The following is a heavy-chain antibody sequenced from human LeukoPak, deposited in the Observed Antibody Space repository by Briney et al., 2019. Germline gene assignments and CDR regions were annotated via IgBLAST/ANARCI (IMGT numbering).Heavy chain of an antibody. J-gene: IGHJ4*02. CDR2: IRASDGST. Sequence: GGSVRLSCAASGFTFVSHAMSWVRQAPGKGLEWVSGIRASDGSTYYADSVKGRFTSSRDISKNTLYLQMSSLRAEDTAVYYCARGSNSGSFRPDFWGQGTLVTVSS. V-gene: IGHV3-23*01. CDR3: ARGSNSGSFRPDF. D-gene: IGHD1-26*01. CDR1: GFTFVSHA.